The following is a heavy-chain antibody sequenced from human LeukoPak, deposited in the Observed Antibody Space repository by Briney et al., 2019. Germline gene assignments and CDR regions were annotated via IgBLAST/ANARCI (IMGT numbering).Heavy chain of an antibody. D-gene: IGHD6-13*01. Sequence: GASVKVSCKASGYTFTVYYMHWVRQAPGQGLEWMGWINPNSGGTNYAQKFQGRVTMTRDTSISTAYMELSRLRSDDTAVYYCARDRAAAGSPPFDYWGQGTLVTVSS. CDR2: INPNSGGT. J-gene: IGHJ4*02. V-gene: IGHV1-2*02. CDR1: GYTFTVYY. CDR3: ARDRAAAGSPPFDY.